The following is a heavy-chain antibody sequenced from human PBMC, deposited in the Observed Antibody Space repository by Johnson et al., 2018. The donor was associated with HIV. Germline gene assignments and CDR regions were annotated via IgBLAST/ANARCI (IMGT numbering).Heavy chain of an antibody. CDR3: VRAQFLEWLFFDAFDI. J-gene: IGHJ3*02. V-gene: IGHV3-9*01. CDR2: ISRNSDKI. CDR1: GFTFDDYA. D-gene: IGHD3-3*01. Sequence: VQLVESGGGLVQPGRSLRLSCAASGFTFDDYAMHWVRQAPGKGLEWVSGISRNSDKIGYADSVKGRFTISRDNAKSSLYLQMNSLRAEDTALYYCVRAQFLEWLFFDAFDIWGQGTVVTVSS.